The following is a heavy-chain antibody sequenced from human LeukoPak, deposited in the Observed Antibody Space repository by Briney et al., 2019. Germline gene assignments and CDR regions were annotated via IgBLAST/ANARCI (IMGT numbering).Heavy chain of an antibody. CDR2: ISYDGSNK. CDR3: ARDPLTYGTRYYFDY. CDR1: GFSFSGYG. V-gene: IGHV3-30*03. J-gene: IGHJ4*02. D-gene: IGHD3-10*01. Sequence: HPGGSLRLSCAASGFSFSGYGMHWVRQAPGKGLEWVAVISYDGSNKYYADSVKGRFTISRDNSKNTLYLQMNSLRAEDTAVYYCARDPLTYGTRYYFDYWGQGTLVTVSS.